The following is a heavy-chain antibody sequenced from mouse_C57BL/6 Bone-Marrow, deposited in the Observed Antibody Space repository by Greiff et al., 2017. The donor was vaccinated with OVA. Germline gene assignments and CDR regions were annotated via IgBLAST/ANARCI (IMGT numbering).Heavy chain of an antibody. CDR2: INPNNGGT. CDR3: ASHSVGYMRGNYAMAY. D-gene: IGHD2-2*01. Sequence: EVQLQQSGPELVKPGASVKISCKASGYTFTDYYMNWVKQSHGKSLEWIGDINPNNGGTSYNQKFKGKATLTVDKSSSTAYMELRRLTSEDSAFYYCASHSVGYMRGNYAMAYWGPGTSVTVSS. J-gene: IGHJ4*01. V-gene: IGHV1-26*01. CDR1: GYTFTDYY.